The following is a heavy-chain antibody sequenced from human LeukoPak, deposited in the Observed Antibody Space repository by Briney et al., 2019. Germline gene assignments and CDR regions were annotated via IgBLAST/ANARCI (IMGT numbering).Heavy chain of an antibody. CDR1: GYTLTELS. D-gene: IGHD6-19*01. J-gene: IGHJ4*02. CDR2: FDPEDGET. CDR3: ARASQWLPSPRHFDY. Sequence: VASVKVSCKVSGYTLTELSMHWVRQAPGKGLEWMGGFDPEDGETIYAQKFQGRVTMTEDTSTDTAYMELSSLRSEDTAVYYCARASQWLPSPRHFDYWGQGTLVTVSS. V-gene: IGHV1-24*01.